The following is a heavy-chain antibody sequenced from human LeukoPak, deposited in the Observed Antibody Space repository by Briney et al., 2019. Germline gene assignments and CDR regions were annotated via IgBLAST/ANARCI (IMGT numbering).Heavy chain of an antibody. CDR1: GYTFTGYY. CDR2: INPNSGGT. Sequence: GASVKVSCKASGYTFTGYYMHWVRQAPGQGLEWMGWINPNSGGTNYAQKFQGRVTMTRDTSISTAYMELSRLRSDDTAVYYCAREVSPWGSSFDYWGQGTLVAVSS. V-gene: IGHV1-2*02. CDR3: AREVSPWGSSFDY. J-gene: IGHJ4*02. D-gene: IGHD6-6*01.